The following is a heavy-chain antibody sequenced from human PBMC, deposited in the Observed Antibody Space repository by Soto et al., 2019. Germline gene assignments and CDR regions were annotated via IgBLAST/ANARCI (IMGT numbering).Heavy chain of an antibody. J-gene: IGHJ4*02. CDR3: AKREGVLAPGIHGAIEF. V-gene: IGHV3-23*01. D-gene: IGHD1-1*01. CDR2: MSGGAATT. CDR1: GFTLSSYA. Sequence: EVQLLESGGGLVQPGGSLRLSCVASGFTLSSYAMSWVRQAPGKGLELLSVMSGGAATTYYADSVKGRFTISRDDSKNTLFLQMNSLRADDAAVYYCAKREGVLAPGIHGAIEFWGQGTLVTVSS.